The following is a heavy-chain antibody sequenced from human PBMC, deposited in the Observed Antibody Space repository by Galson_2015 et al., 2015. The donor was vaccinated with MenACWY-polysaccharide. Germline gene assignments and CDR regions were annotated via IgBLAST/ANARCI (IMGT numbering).Heavy chain of an antibody. V-gene: IGHV3-48*02. D-gene: IGHD6-6*01. J-gene: IGHJ5*02. CDR2: ISSSSGTV. Sequence: SLRLSCAVSGFTFSSYSMNWVRQAPGKGLEWLSYISSSSGTVYYADSVRGRFTISRDNAKNSLYLQMNRLRDEDTAIYYCARRGLYSSSSGGLDHGGQGTLVTVSS. CDR1: GFTFSSYS. CDR3: ARRGLYSSSSGGLDH.